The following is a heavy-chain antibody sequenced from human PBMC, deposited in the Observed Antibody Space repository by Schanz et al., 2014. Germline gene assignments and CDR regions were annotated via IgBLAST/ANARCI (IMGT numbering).Heavy chain of an antibody. CDR3: ARGRARQLVHWFDP. CDR2: ISGTGSTP. D-gene: IGHD6-13*01. Sequence: VQLVESGGGVVQPGRSLRLSCAASGFSFSTYALHWVRQAPGKGLEWVSIISGTGSTPYYADSVKGRYTISRDNSKNTLYLQMNSLRAEDTAIYYCARGRARQLVHWFDPWGQGTLVTVSS. V-gene: IGHV3-23*04. J-gene: IGHJ5*02. CDR1: GFSFSTYA.